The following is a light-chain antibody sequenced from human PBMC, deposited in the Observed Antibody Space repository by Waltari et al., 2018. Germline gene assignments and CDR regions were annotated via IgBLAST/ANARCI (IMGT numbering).Light chain of an antibody. CDR2: AVN. V-gene: IGLV2-14*03. CDR3: SSYTTSNTWV. Sequence: QSALTQPASVSGSPGQSITISCTGTSSDVGVHNYVSWYQQHPGKAPKLMIYAVNKRLSGVSDRFSGSRSGNTASLTISGLQAEDEADYYCSSYTTSNTWVFGGGTKLTVL. CDR1: SSDVGVHNY. J-gene: IGLJ3*02.